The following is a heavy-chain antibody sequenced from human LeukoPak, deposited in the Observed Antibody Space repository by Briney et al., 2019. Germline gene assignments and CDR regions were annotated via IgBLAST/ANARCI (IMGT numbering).Heavy chain of an antibody. Sequence: GGSLRLSCAASGFTFSGSAMHWVRQASGKGLEWVGRIRSKANSYATAYAASVKGRFTISRDNSKNTLYLQMNSLRAEDTAVYYCAKGYYYDSSGYWRGWGQGTLVTVSS. CDR3: AKGYYYDSSGYWRG. CDR2: IRSKANSYAT. CDR1: GFTFSGSA. J-gene: IGHJ4*02. D-gene: IGHD3-22*01. V-gene: IGHV3-73*01.